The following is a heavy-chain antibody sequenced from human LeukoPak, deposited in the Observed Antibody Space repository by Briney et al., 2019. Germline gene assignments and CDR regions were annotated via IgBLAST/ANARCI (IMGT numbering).Heavy chain of an antibody. CDR3: ARGVRGPHDF. D-gene: IGHD2-8*01. Sequence: AGGSLRLSCAASGFTLSNSWMHWVRQAPGKGLVWVSRVDPDGNTDYADTVKGRFTISRDNAKNTLYLQMNSLRAEDTAVYRCARGVRGPHDFWGQGTLVTVSS. V-gene: IGHV3-74*01. J-gene: IGHJ4*02. CDR1: GFTLSNSW. CDR2: VDPDGNT.